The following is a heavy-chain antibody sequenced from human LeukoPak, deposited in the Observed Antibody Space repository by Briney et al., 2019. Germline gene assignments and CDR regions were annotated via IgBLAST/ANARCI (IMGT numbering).Heavy chain of an antibody. CDR2: IYHSGST. J-gene: IGHJ4*02. Sequence: SETLSLTCTVSGGSISSYYWSWIRQPAGKGLEWIGYIYHSGSTYYNPSLKSRVTISVDRSKNQFSLKLSSVTAADTAVYYCARNIRFLEWSSGYWGQGTLVTVSS. D-gene: IGHD3-3*01. CDR1: GGSISSYY. V-gene: IGHV4-59*06. CDR3: ARNIRFLEWSSGY.